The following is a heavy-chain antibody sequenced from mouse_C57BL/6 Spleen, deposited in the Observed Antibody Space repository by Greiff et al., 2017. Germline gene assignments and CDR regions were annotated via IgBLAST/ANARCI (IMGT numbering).Heavy chain of an antibody. J-gene: IGHJ2*01. CDR1: GYTFTDYY. CDR3: ARIYDGTHFDY. D-gene: IGHD2-3*01. CDR2: INPYNGGT. Sequence: EVKLQESGPVLVKPGASVKMSCKASGYTFTDYYMNWVKQSHGKSLEWIGVINPYNGGTSYNQKFKGKATLTVDKSSSTAYMELNSLTSEDSAVYYCARIYDGTHFDYWGPGTTLTVSS. V-gene: IGHV1-19*01.